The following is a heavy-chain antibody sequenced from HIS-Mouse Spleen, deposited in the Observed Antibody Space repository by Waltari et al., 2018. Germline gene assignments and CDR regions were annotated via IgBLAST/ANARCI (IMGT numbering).Heavy chain of an antibody. V-gene: IGHV4-38-2*02. CDR1: GYSISSGYY. Sequence: QVQLQESGPGLVKPSETLSLTCTVSGYSISSGYYWGWIRQPPGKGLEWIGSIYHSGSSYYNPALKSRVTRSVDTSKNQFSLKLSSVTAADTAVYYCARVPNWDYYYGMDVWGQGTTVTVSS. CDR3: ARVPNWDYYYGMDV. J-gene: IGHJ6*02. CDR2: IYHSGSS. D-gene: IGHD7-27*01.